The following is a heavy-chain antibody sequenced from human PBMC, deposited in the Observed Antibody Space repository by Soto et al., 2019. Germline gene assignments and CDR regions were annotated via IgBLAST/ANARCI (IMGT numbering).Heavy chain of an antibody. CDR1: GYNFISHS. V-gene: IGHV1-18*01. Sequence: QIQLVQSGGEVKKPGASVKVSCKSSGYNFISHSITWVRQAPGQGLEWMGRISAYNGNTNYAQKLQGRVTMTTDTSTNTAYMELRSLRSDDTAVYYCARGAFCGGAPGCRDMDVWGQGTTATVSS. CDR2: ISAYNGNT. D-gene: IGHD2-21*01. CDR3: ARGAFCGGAPGCRDMDV. J-gene: IGHJ6*02.